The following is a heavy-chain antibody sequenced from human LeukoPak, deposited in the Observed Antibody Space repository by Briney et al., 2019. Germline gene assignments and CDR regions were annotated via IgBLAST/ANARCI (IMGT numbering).Heavy chain of an antibody. V-gene: IGHV3-33*01. CDR3: ARDAGVDIVAPFDY. Sequence: GRSLSLSCAASGFTFSSYGMHWVRQAPGKGLEWVAVIWYDGSNTYYADSVKGRFTVSRNNSKSTLYLQMNSLRAEDTAVYYCARDAGVDIVAPFDYWGQGTLVTVSS. J-gene: IGHJ4*02. D-gene: IGHD5-12*01. CDR2: IWYDGSNT. CDR1: GFTFSSYG.